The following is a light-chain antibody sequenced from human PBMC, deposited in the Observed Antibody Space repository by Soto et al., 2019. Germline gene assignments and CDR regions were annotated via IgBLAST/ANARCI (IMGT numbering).Light chain of an antibody. CDR1: HSVRSER. CDR2: DAS. J-gene: IGKJ5*01. Sequence: EIVMTQSPATLSVSPGERATLSCRASHSVRSERLAWYQQKRGQAPTLLIFDASSRASGTPERFSGSGSGTDFTLTISRLEPEDFAVYYCQEYDGAPPITFGLGTRLEIK. V-gene: IGKV3-20*01. CDR3: QEYDGAPPIT.